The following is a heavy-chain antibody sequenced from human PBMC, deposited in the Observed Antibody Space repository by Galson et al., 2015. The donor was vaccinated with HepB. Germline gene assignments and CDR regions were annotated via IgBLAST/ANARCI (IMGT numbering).Heavy chain of an antibody. Sequence: SLRLSCAASGFTFSNYWMNWVRQAPGKGLEWVANIKQDESEKYYVDSVKGRFTISRDNAKNSLYLLMNSLRAEDTAVYYCAREVLGAAFFDYWGQGTLVTASS. J-gene: IGHJ4*02. CDR2: IKQDESEK. CDR3: AREVLGAAFFDY. V-gene: IGHV3-7*01. CDR1: GFTFSNYW. D-gene: IGHD1-26*01.